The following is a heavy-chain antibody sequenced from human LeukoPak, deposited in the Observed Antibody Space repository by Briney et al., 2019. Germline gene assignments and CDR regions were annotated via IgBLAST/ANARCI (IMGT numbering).Heavy chain of an antibody. CDR2: MNPNNGNT. CDR1: GYSFASYD. J-gene: IGHJ4*02. CDR3: ARAIRNELLSEF. Sequence: ASVKVSCKASGYSFASYDITWVRQAPGQGLEWMGWMNPNNGNTGYARKFQGRVSMTRDTGKTTAYMELISLRSEDTAVYYCARAIRNELLSEFWGQGSLITASS. D-gene: IGHD2/OR15-2a*01. V-gene: IGHV1-8*01.